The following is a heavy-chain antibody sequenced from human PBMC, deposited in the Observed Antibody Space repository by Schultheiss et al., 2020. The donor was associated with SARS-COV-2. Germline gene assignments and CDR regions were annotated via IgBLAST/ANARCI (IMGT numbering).Heavy chain of an antibody. CDR1: GGSFSGYY. CDR3: ARGGWYYYDSRTDAFDI. V-gene: IGHV4-34*01. CDR2: IYHSGGA. D-gene: IGHD3-10*01. J-gene: IGHJ3*02. Sequence: GSLRLSCAAYGGSFSGYYWSWIRQPPGKGLEWIGYIYHSGGAYYNPSLKRRVTISVDTSKNQFSLKLSSVTAADTAVYYCARGGWYYYDSRTDAFDIWGQGTMVTVSS.